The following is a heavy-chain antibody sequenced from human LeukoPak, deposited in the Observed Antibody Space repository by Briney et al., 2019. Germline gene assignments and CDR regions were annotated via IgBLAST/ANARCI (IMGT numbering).Heavy chain of an antibody. CDR2: IYYSGST. V-gene: IGHV4-59*01. CDR1: GGSISSYY. CDR3: ARVPLEMATIPYFDY. Sequence: PSETLSLTCTVSGGSISSYYWSWIRQPPGKGLEWIGYIYYSGSTNYNPSLKSRVTISVDTSKNQFSLKLSSVTAADTAVYYCARVPLEMATIPYFDYWGQGTLVTVSS. D-gene: IGHD5-24*01. J-gene: IGHJ4*02.